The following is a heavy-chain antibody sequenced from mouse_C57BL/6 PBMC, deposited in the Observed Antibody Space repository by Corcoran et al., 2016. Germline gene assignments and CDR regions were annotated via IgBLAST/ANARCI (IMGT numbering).Heavy chain of an antibody. CDR2: INTYSGVP. CDR3: ARDSNWYFDV. V-gene: IGHV9-3*01. J-gene: IGHJ1*03. Sequence: QIQLVQSGPELKKPGETVKISCKASGYTFTTYGMSWVRQAPGKGFKWMAWINTYSGVPTYADDFKGRFAFSLETSASTAYLQINNLKNEDTATYFCARDSNWYFDVWGTGTTVTVSS. CDR1: GYTFTTYG. D-gene: IGHD2-5*01.